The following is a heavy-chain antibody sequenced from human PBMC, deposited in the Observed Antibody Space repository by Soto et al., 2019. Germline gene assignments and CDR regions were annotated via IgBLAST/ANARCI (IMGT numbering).Heavy chain of an antibody. J-gene: IGHJ5*02. CDR3: TRDAFRGYDTGGWFDP. CDR1: GFTFSNYW. V-gene: IGHV3-74*01. D-gene: IGHD5-12*01. Sequence: EVQLVESGGGLVQPGGSLRLSCAASGFTFSNYWMHWVRQAPGKGLVWVSRINGDGSTTDYADSVKGRFTISRDNAKTTLYLQMNSLRAEDTAVYYCTRDAFRGYDTGGWFDPWGQGTLVTVSS. CDR2: INGDGSTT.